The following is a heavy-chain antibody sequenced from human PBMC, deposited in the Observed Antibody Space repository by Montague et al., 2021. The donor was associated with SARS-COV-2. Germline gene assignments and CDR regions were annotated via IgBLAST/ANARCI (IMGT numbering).Heavy chain of an antibody. CDR2: TYHRSKWYN. CDR1: GDSVSSTSGS. CDR3: AYHSGSYVWFDP. D-gene: IGHD1-26*01. Sequence: CPISGDSVSSTSGSWNWIRQSPSRGLEWLGRTYHRSKWYNDYATSVKSRIIINPDTSKNQFSLQLNSVTPEDTAVYYCAYHSGSYVWFDPWGQGTLVTVSS. V-gene: IGHV6-1*01. J-gene: IGHJ5*02.